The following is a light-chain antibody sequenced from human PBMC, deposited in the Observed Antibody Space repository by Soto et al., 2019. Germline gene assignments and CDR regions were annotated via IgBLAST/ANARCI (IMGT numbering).Light chain of an antibody. CDR2: LAS. J-gene: IGKJ1*01. Sequence: DIQMTQSPTTLSAFVGDRVTITCRASQTISTSLAWYQQKPGKAPKLPIYLASTLQSGVPARFSGSGSATEFTLSISSLQPDDFATYYCQQYGTSSRTFGQGTKVEIK. CDR1: QTISTS. CDR3: QQYGTSSRT. V-gene: IGKV1-5*03.